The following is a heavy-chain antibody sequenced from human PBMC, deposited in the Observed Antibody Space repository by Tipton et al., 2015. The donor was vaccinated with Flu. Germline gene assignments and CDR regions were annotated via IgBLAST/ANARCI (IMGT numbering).Heavy chain of an antibody. D-gene: IGHD5-24*01. CDR3: ARFSREDAFDI. CDR1: GGSISSYY. Sequence: LRLSCTVSGGSISSYYWSWIRQPAGRGLEWIGRIYTSGSTNYNPSLKSRVTMSVDTSKNQFSLKLSSVTAADTAVYYCARFSREDAFDIWGQGTMVTVSS. CDR2: IYTSGST. V-gene: IGHV4-4*07. J-gene: IGHJ3*02.